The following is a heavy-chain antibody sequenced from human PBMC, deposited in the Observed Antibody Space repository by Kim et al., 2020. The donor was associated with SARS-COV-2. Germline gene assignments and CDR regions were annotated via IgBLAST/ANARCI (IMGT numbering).Heavy chain of an antibody. CDR3: AKTPSSTWKFFDC. J-gene: IGHJ4*02. D-gene: IGHD6-13*01. CDR1: GFTFGSPG. CDR2: VSYDGRPK. V-gene: IGHV3-30*18. Sequence: GGSLRLSCAAAGFTFGSPGMHWVRQAPGKGLEWVAVVSYDGRPKYYVESVKCRFTISRDDSKSTLYLQMNNLRPEDTAVYYCAKTPSSTWKFFDCWGQGTLPTV.